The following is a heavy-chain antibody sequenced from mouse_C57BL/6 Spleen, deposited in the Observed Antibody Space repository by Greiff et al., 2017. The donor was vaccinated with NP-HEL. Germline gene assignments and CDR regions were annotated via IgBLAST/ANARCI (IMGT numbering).Heavy chain of an antibody. CDR3: ARSGRDYYRTGY. J-gene: IGHJ2*01. D-gene: IGHD1-1*01. V-gene: IGHV1-55*01. Sequence: QVQLQQPGAELVKPGASVKMSCKASGYTFTSYWITWVKQRPGQGLEWIGDIYPGSGSTNYNEKFKSKATLTVDTSSSTAYMQLSSLTSEDSAVYYCARSGRDYYRTGYWGQGTTLTVSS. CDR2: IYPGSGST. CDR1: GYTFTSYW.